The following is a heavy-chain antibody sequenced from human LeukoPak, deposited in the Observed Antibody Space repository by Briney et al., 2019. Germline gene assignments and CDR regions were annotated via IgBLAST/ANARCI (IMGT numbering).Heavy chain of an antibody. Sequence: GESLQISCKGSGYRFTNYWIAWVRQLPGKGLEWMGIIYPGDSRTRYSPSFQGQVIISVDKSISTAYLQWNSLKASDSAVYYCAGAAVGTQSPMVGDWFDPWGQGTLVTVSS. CDR2: IYPGDSRT. CDR1: GYRFTNYW. J-gene: IGHJ5*02. CDR3: AGAAVGTQSPMVGDWFDP. V-gene: IGHV5-51*01. D-gene: IGHD6-13*01.